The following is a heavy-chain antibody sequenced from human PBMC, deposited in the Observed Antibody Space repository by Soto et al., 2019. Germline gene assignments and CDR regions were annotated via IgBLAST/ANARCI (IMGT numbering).Heavy chain of an antibody. CDR2: IYHSGST. CDR1: GDSIRNYY. Sequence: QVQLQESGPGLVKPSETLSLTCTVSGDSIRNYYWSWIRQPPGRGLEWLGYIYHSGSTNYNPSLNSRVTISIDTSKNQFSLKLTSVTAADTAVYYCARHTWPVISVAETGLVFWGQGTLVTVSS. CDR3: ARHTWPVISVAETGLVF. D-gene: IGHD6-19*01. J-gene: IGHJ4*02. V-gene: IGHV4-59*08.